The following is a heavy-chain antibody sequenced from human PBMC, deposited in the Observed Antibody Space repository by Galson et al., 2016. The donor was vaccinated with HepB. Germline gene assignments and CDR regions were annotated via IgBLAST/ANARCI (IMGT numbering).Heavy chain of an antibody. D-gene: IGHD4-11*01. CDR2: ISGISDRT. Sequence: SLRLSCAASGFTFSNYAMNWVRQAPGKGPEWVSAISGISDRTYYAGSMKDRFIISRDDSRNMLFLQLNSLRAEDTAIYYCAKESPYSNVRQYYLENWGLGTLVTVSS. CDR3: AKESPYSNVRQYYLEN. V-gene: IGHV3-23*01. J-gene: IGHJ4*01. CDR1: GFTFSNYA.